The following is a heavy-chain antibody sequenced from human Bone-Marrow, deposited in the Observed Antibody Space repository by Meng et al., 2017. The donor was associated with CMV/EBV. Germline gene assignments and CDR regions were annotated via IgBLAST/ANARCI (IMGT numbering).Heavy chain of an antibody. D-gene: IGHD2-8*02. J-gene: IGHJ5*02. CDR2: IIPLFGTA. V-gene: IGHV1-69*01. CDR1: GGTLSSYA. Sequence: VQVVQSVAGVKKPGASVKLSCKASGGTLSSYAISWVRQAPGQGLEWMGGIIPLFGTANYAQKFQGRVTITADESTSTAYMELSSLRSEDTAVYYCARGEGLLGDWFDPWGQGTLVTVSS. CDR3: ARGEGLLGDWFDP.